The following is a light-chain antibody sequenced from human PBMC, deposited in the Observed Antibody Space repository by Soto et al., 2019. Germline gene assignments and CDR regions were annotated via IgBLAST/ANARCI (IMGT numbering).Light chain of an antibody. CDR2: EVN. CDR3: SSYTSSSTLYV. V-gene: IGLV2-14*01. CDR1: SSDVGGYTY. J-gene: IGLJ1*01. Sequence: QSVLTQPASVSGSPRQSITISCTGASSDVGGYTYVSWYQQQPGKAPKLMIYEVNNRPSGVSNRFSGSKSGNTASLTISGLQAEDEADYYCSSYTSSSTLYVFGTGTKATVL.